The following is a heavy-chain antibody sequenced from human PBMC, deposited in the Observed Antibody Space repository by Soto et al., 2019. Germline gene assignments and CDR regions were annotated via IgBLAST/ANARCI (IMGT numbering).Heavy chain of an antibody. CDR3: AKDHESDY. Sequence: GGSLRLSCAVPGGIFHGYGMHWVRQAPGKGLEWVAIIRVGGSNEEYVDSVKGRFTISRDNSKNTLYLQMNTLGAEDSAVYYCAKDHESDYWGQGTLVTVSS. J-gene: IGHJ4*02. V-gene: IGHV3-30*02. CDR1: GGIFHGYG. CDR2: IRVGGSNE.